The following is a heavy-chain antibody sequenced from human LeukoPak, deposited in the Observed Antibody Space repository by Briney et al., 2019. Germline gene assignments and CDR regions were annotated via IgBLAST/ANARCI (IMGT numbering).Heavy chain of an antibody. J-gene: IGHJ4*02. CDR2: IWYDGSNK. CDR3: ARDLLRLRLGELSSPFDY. CDR1: GFTFSSYG. D-gene: IGHD3-16*02. V-gene: IGHV3-33*01. Sequence: GGSLRLSCAASGFTFSSYGMHWVRQAPGKGLEWVAVIWYDGSNKYYADSVKGRFTISRDNAKNSLYLQMNSLRAEDTAVYYCARDLLRLRLGELSSPFDYWGQGTLVTVSS.